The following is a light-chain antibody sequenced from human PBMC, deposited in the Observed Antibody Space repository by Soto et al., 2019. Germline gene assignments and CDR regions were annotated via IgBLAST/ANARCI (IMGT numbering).Light chain of an antibody. Sequence: DIQMTQSPSSLSASVGDRVTITCRASQSISRYLNWYQQKPGKAPNLLIYTASSLQSGVPSRFSGSGSGTDFTLAISSLQPEDFATYYCQQSFSTPLTFGGGNKVEIK. V-gene: IGKV1-39*01. CDR3: QQSFSTPLT. CDR1: QSISRY. J-gene: IGKJ4*01. CDR2: TAS.